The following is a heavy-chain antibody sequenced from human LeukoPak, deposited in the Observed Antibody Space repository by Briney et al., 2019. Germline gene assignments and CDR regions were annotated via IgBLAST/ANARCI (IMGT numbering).Heavy chain of an antibody. CDR2: IYPGDSDT. Sequence: GASLKISCKGSGYSFTSYWIGWVRQMPGKGLGWMGIIYPGDSDTRYSPSFQGQVTISHDKSISTAYLQWSSLKASDTAMYYCARRASVGGRPVYFDYWGQGTLVTVSS. V-gene: IGHV5-51*01. J-gene: IGHJ4*02. CDR3: ARRASVGGRPVYFDY. D-gene: IGHD1-26*01. CDR1: GYSFTSYW.